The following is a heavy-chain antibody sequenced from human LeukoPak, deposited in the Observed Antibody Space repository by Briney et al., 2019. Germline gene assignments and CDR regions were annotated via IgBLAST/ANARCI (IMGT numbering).Heavy chain of an antibody. CDR2: IKSKTDGGTT. D-gene: IGHD2-2*01. J-gene: IGHJ4*02. CDR3: TTAPDCSSTSCPDH. CDR1: GFTFSNAW. Sequence: GGSLRLSCAASGFTFSNAWMSWVRQAPGKGLEWVGRIKSKTDGGTTDYAAPVKGRFTISRDDSKNTLYLQMNSLKTEDTAVYYCTTAPDCSSTSCPDHWGQGTLVTVSS. V-gene: IGHV3-15*01.